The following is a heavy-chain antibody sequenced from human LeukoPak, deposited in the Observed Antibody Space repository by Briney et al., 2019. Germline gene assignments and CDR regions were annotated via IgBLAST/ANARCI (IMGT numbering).Heavy chain of an antibody. V-gene: IGHV3-48*03. Sequence: GGTLRLSCVASGFNFQRYGMGWVRQAPGKGLEWVSYITSSGTTIYYADSVKGRFTISRDNTKNSLYLQMNSLRAEDTAVYYCARVTSGYSSDYWGQGALVTVSS. D-gene: IGHD3-22*01. J-gene: IGHJ4*02. CDR1: GFNFQRYG. CDR2: ITSSGTTI. CDR3: ARVTSGYSSDY.